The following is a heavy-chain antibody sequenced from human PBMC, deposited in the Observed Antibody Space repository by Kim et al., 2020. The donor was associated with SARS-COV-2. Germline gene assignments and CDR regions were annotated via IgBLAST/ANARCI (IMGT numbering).Heavy chain of an antibody. J-gene: IGHJ1*01. Sequence: GGSLRLSCAASGFTFSTYWMHWVRQAPGKGLVCVSRVKGDGTTTTYADSVKGRFTISRDNAKNTLYLQMNSLRAEDTAVYYCARGAGGGATLMPGLWGQG. CDR3: ARGAGGGATLMPGL. D-gene: IGHD5-12*01. CDR2: VKGDGTTT. CDR1: GFTFSTYW. V-gene: IGHV3-74*01.